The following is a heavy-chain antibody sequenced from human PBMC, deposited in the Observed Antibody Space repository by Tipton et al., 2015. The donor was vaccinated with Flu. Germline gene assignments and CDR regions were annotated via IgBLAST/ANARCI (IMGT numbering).Heavy chain of an antibody. CDR2: TYYRSKWYH. CDR1: GDSVSSNSAA. D-gene: IGHD6-19*01. V-gene: IGHV6-1*01. Sequence: PGLVKPSQTLSLTCAISGDSVSSNSAAWNWIRQSPSRGLEWLGRTYYRSKWYHDYADSVKGRFTISRDDSKNTLILQMNSLTPEDTAVYFCARGGVQWLVSIDFWGQGTLVTVSS. J-gene: IGHJ4*02. CDR3: ARGGVQWLVSIDF.